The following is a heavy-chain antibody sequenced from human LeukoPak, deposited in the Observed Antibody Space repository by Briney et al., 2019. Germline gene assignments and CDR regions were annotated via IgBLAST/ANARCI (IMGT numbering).Heavy chain of an antibody. D-gene: IGHD4-11*01. CDR3: AKDPYSNYYYGMDV. CDR2: ISWNSGSI. Sequence: GRSLSLSCAASGFTFDDYAMHWVRQAPGKGLEWVSGISWNSGSIGYADSVKGRFTISRDNAKNSLYLQMDSLRAEDTALYYCAKDPYSNYYYGMDVWGQGTTVTVSS. V-gene: IGHV3-9*01. CDR1: GFTFDDYA. J-gene: IGHJ6*02.